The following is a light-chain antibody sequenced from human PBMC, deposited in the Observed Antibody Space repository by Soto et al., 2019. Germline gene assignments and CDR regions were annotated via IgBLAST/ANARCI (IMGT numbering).Light chain of an antibody. CDR3: SSYAGSDIFV. V-gene: IGLV2-8*01. Sequence: QSVLTQPPSASGSPGQSLTISCTGNSSDVGGYNYVFWYQQHPGKAPKLMIYEVNKRPSGVPDRFSGSKSGNTASLTVSGLQAEDEADYYCSSYAGSDIFVFGGGTKLTVL. J-gene: IGLJ2*01. CDR2: EVN. CDR1: SSDVGGYNY.